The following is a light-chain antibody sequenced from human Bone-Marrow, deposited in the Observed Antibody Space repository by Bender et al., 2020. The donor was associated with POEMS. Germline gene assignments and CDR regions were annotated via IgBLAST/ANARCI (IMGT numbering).Light chain of an antibody. V-gene: IGLV3-21*03. CDR1: NIGSKS. Sequence: SYVLAQSPSVSVAPGTTASITCGGNNIGSKSVHWYQQRPGQAPVLVVYGDIERPSGIPERFSGSNSANTATLTISRVEAGDEADYYCQVWDTRNDHLVVFGGGTKLTVL. CDR3: QVWDTRNDHLVV. J-gene: IGLJ2*01. CDR2: GDI.